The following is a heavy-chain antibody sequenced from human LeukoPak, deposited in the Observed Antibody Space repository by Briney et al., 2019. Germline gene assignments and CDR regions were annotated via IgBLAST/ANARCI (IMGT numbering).Heavy chain of an antibody. V-gene: IGHV1-2*02. J-gene: IGHJ4*02. CDR3: ARARKYCSGGSCYYFDY. CDR2: INPNGGGT. Sequence: ASVKVSCKASGYTFTGYYMHWVRQAPGQGLEWMGWINPNGGGTNYAQKFQGRVTMTRDTSISTAYMELSRLRSDDTAVYYCARARKYCSGGSCYYFDYWGQGTLVTVSS. D-gene: IGHD2-15*01. CDR1: GYTFTGYY.